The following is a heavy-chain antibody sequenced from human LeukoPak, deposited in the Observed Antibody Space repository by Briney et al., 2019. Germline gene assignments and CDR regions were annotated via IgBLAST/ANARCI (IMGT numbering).Heavy chain of an antibody. J-gene: IGHJ6*03. D-gene: IGHD3-3*01. Sequence: GGSLRLSCAASGFTFSSYDMKWVRQAPGKGLEWVSYSRSSGTNICYADSVKGRFTISRDNAKNTLYLQMNSLRAEDTAIYYCARGGGWDTIFRVVQYMDVWGKGTTVTVSS. CDR2: SRSSGTNI. CDR1: GFTFSSYD. CDR3: ARGGGWDTIFRVVQYMDV. V-gene: IGHV3-48*03.